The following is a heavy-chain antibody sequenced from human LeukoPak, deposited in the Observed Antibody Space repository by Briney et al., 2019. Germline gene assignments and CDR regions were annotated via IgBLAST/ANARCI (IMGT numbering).Heavy chain of an antibody. CDR2: IIPIFGTA. CDR1: GGTFSSYA. V-gene: IGHV1-69*13. J-gene: IGHJ6*03. D-gene: IGHD6-19*01. CDR3: ASDPDSSGWSGDYYYMDV. Sequence: ASVKVSCKASGGTFSSYAISWVRQAPGQGLEWMGGIIPIFGTANYAQKFQGRVTITADESTSTAYMELSSLRSEDTAVYYCASDPDSSGWSGDYYYMDVWGKGTTVTVSS.